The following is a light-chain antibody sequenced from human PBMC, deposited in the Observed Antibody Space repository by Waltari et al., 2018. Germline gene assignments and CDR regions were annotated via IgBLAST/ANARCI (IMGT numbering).Light chain of an antibody. CDR3: QQYNNWLPT. Sequence: ELVMTQSPATLSVSPGERATLSCRASQRVSSNLAWYQQKPGQAPRLLIYGASTRATGIPARFSGSGSGTEFTLTISSLQSEDFAVYYCQQYNNWLPTFGQGTKVEIK. J-gene: IGKJ1*01. CDR1: QRVSSN. V-gene: IGKV3-15*01. CDR2: GAS.